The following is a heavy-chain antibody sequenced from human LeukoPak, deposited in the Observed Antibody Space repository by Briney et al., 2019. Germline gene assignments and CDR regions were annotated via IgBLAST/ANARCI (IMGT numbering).Heavy chain of an antibody. CDR3: ATAVLYGGNDFDY. CDR2: INPNSGVT. Sequence: GASVKVSCKASRYTFTGYYMHWVRQAPGQGLEWMGWINPNSGVTKFAQRFQGGVTMTRDTSTSTAYLDLSSLRSDDTAVYYCATAVLYGGNDFDYWGQGTLVTVSS. D-gene: IGHD5-12*01. J-gene: IGHJ4*02. V-gene: IGHV1-2*02. CDR1: RYTFTGYY.